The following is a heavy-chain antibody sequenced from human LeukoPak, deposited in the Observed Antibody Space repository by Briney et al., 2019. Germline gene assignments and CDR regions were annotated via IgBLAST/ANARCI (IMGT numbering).Heavy chain of an antibody. J-gene: IGHJ4*02. V-gene: IGHV3-66*01. CDR2: IYSGGST. D-gene: IGHD5-18*01. CDR3: ARELAMVTGPGDY. CDR1: GFTVSSNY. Sequence: GGSLRLSCAASGFTVSSNYMSWVRQAPGKGLEWVSVIYSGGSTYYADSVKGRFTISRDNSKNTLYLQMNSLRAEDTAVYYCARELAMVTGPGDYWGQGTLVTVSS.